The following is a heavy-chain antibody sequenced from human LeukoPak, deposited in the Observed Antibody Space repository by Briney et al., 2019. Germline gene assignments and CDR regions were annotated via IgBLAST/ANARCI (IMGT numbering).Heavy chain of an antibody. Sequence: PGGSLRLSCAASGFTFSSYGMSWVRQVPGKGLEWVSSITGSGLSTYYADSVRGRFTISRDNSKNSLYLQMNSLGAEDTALYYCAKRDTSYYFDYWGQGSPVTVSS. CDR2: ITGSGLST. J-gene: IGHJ4*02. V-gene: IGHV3-23*01. CDR3: AKRDTSYYFDY. CDR1: GFTFSSYG.